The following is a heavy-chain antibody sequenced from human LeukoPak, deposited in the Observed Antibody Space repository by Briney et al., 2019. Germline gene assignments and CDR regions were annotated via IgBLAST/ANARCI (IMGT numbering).Heavy chain of an antibody. D-gene: IGHD1-26*01. V-gene: IGHV3-30*18. CDR3: AKMGARLYYYFYGMDV. Sequence: HPGGSRRLSCAAYGFTFSSYWMHWVRQAPGKGRGWEAVISSDGSNKYYADSVKGRFTISRDNYKNTLYLQRNRLRPEDTAVHDCAKMGARLYYYFYGMDVWGQGTTVTVSS. J-gene: IGHJ6*02. CDR1: GFTFSSYW. CDR2: ISSDGSNK.